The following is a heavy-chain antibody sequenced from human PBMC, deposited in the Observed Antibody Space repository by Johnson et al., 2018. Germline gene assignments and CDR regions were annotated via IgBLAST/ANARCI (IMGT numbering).Heavy chain of an antibody. J-gene: IGHJ1*01. D-gene: IGHD4-17*01. CDR2: IWYDGSNK. CDR3: ARIPGVASYGEYFQH. Sequence: QLVESGGGVVQPGRSLRLSCAASGFTFSSYGMHWVRQAPGKGLEWVAVIWYDGSNKYFADSVKGRFTISRDNSKNTLYLQMNSLRAEDTAVYYCARIPGVASYGEYFQHWGQGTLVTVSS. V-gene: IGHV3-33*01. CDR1: GFTFSSYG.